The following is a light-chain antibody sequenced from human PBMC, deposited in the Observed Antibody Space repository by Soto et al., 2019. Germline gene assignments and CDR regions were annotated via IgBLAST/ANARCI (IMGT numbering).Light chain of an antibody. J-gene: IGKJ1*01. V-gene: IGKV1-12*01. Sequence: DIQLTQSPSSVSASVGDRVTITCRASQDISTRLAWYQQKPGTAPKLLIYAASTSGSGVPSRFSGSRSGTDFSLSCSSLPSEDFATCSCQQAHSFPWTFDQGTEVDIK. CDR2: AAS. CDR3: QQAHSFPWT. CDR1: QDISTR.